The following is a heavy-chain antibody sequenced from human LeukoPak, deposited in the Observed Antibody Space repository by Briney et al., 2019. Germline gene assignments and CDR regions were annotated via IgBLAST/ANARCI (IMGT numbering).Heavy chain of an antibody. V-gene: IGHV3-23*01. CDR2: ISDSGIST. J-gene: IGHJ4*02. CDR1: GFTFTYYA. Sequence: PGGSLRLSCAASGFTFTYYAMSWVRQAPGKGLEWVSVISDSGISTYYADSVKGRFTISRDNSKNTLYLQMNSLRAEDTALYYCAKDSAGGVNTAINYWGRGTLVIVSS. D-gene: IGHD5-18*01. CDR3: AKDSAGGVNTAINY.